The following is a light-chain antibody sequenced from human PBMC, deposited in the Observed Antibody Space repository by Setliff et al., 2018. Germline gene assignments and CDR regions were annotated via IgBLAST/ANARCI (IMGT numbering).Light chain of an antibody. CDR3: TFYSGSNNFF. Sequence: QSALAQPPSASGSPGQSVTISCTGTRSDVGGYNYVSWYQQHPGKAPKLVIYEVTKRPSGVPDRFSGSNSGNTASLTVSGLQAEDEADYYCTFYSGSNNFFFGSGTKV. V-gene: IGLV2-8*01. CDR2: EVT. CDR1: RSDVGGYNY. J-gene: IGLJ1*01.